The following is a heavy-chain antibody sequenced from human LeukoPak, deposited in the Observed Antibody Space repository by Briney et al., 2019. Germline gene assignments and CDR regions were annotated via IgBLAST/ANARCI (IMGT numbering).Heavy chain of an antibody. V-gene: IGHV1-2*02. D-gene: IGHD6-6*01. J-gene: IGHJ4*02. CDR3: AREDSSSSRFDY. Sequence: ASVKVSRKASGYTFTGYYVHWVRQAPGQGLEWMGWINPNSGGTNYAQKFQGRVTMTRDTSISTAYMELSRLRSDDTAVYYCAREDSSSSRFDYWGQGTLVTVSP. CDR2: INPNSGGT. CDR1: GYTFTGYY.